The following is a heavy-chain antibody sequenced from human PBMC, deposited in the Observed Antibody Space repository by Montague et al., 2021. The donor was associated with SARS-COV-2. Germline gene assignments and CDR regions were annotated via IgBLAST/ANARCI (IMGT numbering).Heavy chain of an antibody. V-gene: IGHV4-59*08. Sequence: SETLSLTCTVSGGSISSYYWSWIRQPPGKGLEWIGYIYYSGSTSXNPSLKSRVTISVDTSKNQFSLKLSSVTAADTAVYYCARQRRYQLPITIFGVVMADAFDIWGQGTMGTVSS. CDR1: GGSISSYY. CDR3: ARQRRYQLPITIFGVVMADAFDI. D-gene: IGHD3-3*01. J-gene: IGHJ3*02. CDR2: IYYSGST.